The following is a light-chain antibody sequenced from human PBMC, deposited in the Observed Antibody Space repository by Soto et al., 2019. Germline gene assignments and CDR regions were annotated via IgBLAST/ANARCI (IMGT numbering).Light chain of an antibody. CDR2: AAS. CDR1: QGIRSD. Sequence: DIQMTQSPSSLSASVGDRVTITCRASQGIRSDLGWYQQKPGKAPKRLIYAASGLQSGVPSRFSVSGSGTEFNLTITSLQPEDFAAYYYIQYNTCPPTFGQGTKVESK. V-gene: IGKV1-17*01. CDR3: IQYNTCPPT. J-gene: IGKJ1*01.